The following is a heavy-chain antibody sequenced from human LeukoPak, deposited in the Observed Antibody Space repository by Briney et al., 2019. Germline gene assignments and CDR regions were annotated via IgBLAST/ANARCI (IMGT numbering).Heavy chain of an antibody. CDR1: GFTFSNHP. Sequence: PGGSLRLSCAASGFTFSNHPMHWVRQAPGKGLEYVSAISSNGGSTYYANSVKGRFTISRDNSKNTLYLQMGSLRAEDMAVYYRARVISYNWFDPWGQGTLVTVSS. D-gene: IGHD3-16*01. CDR2: ISSNGGST. J-gene: IGHJ5*02. V-gene: IGHV3-64*01. CDR3: ARVISYNWFDP.